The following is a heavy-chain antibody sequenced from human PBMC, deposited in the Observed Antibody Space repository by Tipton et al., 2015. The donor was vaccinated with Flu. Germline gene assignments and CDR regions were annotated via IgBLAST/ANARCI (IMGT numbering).Heavy chain of an antibody. CDR3: ARDFGDYGSGRQSYYYYYGMDP. D-gene: IGHD3-10*01. J-gene: IGHJ6*01. V-gene: IGHV3-48*03. Sequence: SLRLSCAASGFTFGSYAMPWLRQPPATGLEWASYLSSSGSTISYAASVTGRFTISRDNARNSLYLQMNSLRAEDTAVYYGARDFGDYGSGRQSYYYYYGMDPGSHGNTVTVPP. CDR2: LSSSGSTI. CDR1: GFTFGSYA.